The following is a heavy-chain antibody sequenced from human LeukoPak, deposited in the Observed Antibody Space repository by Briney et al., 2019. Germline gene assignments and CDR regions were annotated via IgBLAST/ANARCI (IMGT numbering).Heavy chain of an antibody. D-gene: IGHD3-10*01. J-gene: IGHJ4*02. V-gene: IGHV3-23*01. CDR3: AKADVLLWFGELSRRYSFDY. Sequence: GGSLRLSCVASGFTFSSYAMSWVRQAPGKGLEWVSGISGSGGSTYYADSVKGRFTISRDNSKNTLYLQMNSLRAEDTAVYYCAKADVLLWFGELSRRYSFDYWGQGTLVTVSS. CDR1: GFTFSSYA. CDR2: ISGSGGST.